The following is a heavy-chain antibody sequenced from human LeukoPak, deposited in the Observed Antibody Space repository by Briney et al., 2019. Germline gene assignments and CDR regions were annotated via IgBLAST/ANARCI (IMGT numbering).Heavy chain of an antibody. CDR3: ASPYCTNGVCHNWFDP. Sequence: SVRVSCKASGGTFSSYAISWVRQAPGQGLEWMGGIIPIFGTANYAQKFQGRVTITADESTSTAYMELSSLRSEDTAVYYCASPYCTNGVCHNWFDPWGQGTLVTVSS. J-gene: IGHJ5*02. D-gene: IGHD2-8*01. CDR2: IIPIFGTA. V-gene: IGHV1-69*13. CDR1: GGTFSSYA.